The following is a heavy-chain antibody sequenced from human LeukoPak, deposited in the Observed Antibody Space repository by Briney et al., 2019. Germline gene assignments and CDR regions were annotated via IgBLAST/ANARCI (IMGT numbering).Heavy chain of an antibody. CDR3: ARQGNSVYFQH. V-gene: IGHV4-39*01. D-gene: IGHD4-23*01. CDR2: IFYSGST. CDR1: GDSISYSSYY. J-gene: IGHJ1*01. Sequence: SETLSLTCTVSGDSISYSSYYWGWIRQPPGKGLEWIGNIFYSGSTHYNSSLKSRVTISVDTSKNQFSLRLSSVTAADTAVYYCARQGNSVYFQHWGQGTLVTVSS.